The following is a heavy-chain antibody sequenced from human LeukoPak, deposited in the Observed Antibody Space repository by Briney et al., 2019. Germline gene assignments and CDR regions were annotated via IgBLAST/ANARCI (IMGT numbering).Heavy chain of an antibody. Sequence: PSETLSLTCTVSGGSVSSDSYFWPWIRQPPGKGLEWIGYIYYSGSTNYNPSLKSRVTISLDTSKSRISLKLSSVTAADTAVYYCARGQRRLQAYWGQGTLVTVSS. CDR3: ARGQRRLQAY. V-gene: IGHV4-61*01. CDR1: GGSVSSDSYF. CDR2: IYYSGST. J-gene: IGHJ4*02.